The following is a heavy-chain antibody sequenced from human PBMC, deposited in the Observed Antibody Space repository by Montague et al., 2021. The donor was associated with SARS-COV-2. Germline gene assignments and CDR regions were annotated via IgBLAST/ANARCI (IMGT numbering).Heavy chain of an antibody. D-gene: IGHD3-10*01. CDR2: IYSSGRT. CDR3: ARDFGESCDH. Sequence: SLRLSCAASGFTVSSNYMSWVRQAPGKGLEWVSLIYSSGRTSYADSVKGRFTMFKDNSKNTLYLQMNSLRAEDTAVYYCARDFGESCDHWGQGTMVTVSS. J-gene: IGHJ4*02. V-gene: IGHV3-53*01. CDR1: GFTVSSNY.